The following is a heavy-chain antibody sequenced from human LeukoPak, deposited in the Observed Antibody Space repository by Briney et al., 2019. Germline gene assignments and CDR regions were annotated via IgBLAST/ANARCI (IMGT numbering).Heavy chain of an antibody. CDR2: INHSGST. V-gene: IGHV4-34*01. J-gene: IGHJ4*02. CDR3: ARRRIVATIDY. D-gene: IGHD5-12*01. Sequence: SETLSLTCAVYGGSFSGYYWSWIRQPPGKGLEWIGEINHSGSTNYNPSLKSRVTISVDTSKNQLSLKLSSVTAADTAVYYCARRRIVATIDYWGQGTLVTVSS. CDR1: GGSFSGYY.